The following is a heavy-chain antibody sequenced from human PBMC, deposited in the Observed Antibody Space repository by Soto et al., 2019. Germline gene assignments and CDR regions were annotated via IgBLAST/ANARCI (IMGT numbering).Heavy chain of an antibody. D-gene: IGHD1-1*01. J-gene: IGHJ4*02. CDR2: ISAHNGNT. V-gene: IGHV1-18*01. CDR1: GYTFTSYG. CDR3: ARGRYGDY. Sequence: QVHLVQSGAEVKKPGASVKVSCKASGYTFTSYGITWVRQAPGQGLGLMGWISAHNGNTDYAQKLQGRVIVTRDTSTSTAYMELRRLITDDTAVYYCARGRYGDYWGQGALVTVSS.